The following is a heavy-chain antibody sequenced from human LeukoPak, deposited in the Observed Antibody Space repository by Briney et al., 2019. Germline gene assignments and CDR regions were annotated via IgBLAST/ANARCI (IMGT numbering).Heavy chain of an antibody. Sequence: PGGSLRLSCAASGFTFSSYAMSWVRQAPGKGLEWVSAISGSGGSTYYADSVKGRFTISRDNSKNTLYLQMNSLRAEDTAVYYCARDLCSGGSCSFYYYYGMDVWGQGTTVTVSS. CDR2: ISGSGGST. CDR3: ARDLCSGGSCSFYYYYGMDV. J-gene: IGHJ6*02. CDR1: GFTFSSYA. D-gene: IGHD2-15*01. V-gene: IGHV3-23*01.